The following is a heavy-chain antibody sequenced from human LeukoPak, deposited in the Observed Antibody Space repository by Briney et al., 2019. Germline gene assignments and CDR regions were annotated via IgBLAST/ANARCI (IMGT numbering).Heavy chain of an antibody. CDR1: GGSISSYY. CDR2: IYYSGST. Sequence: SETLSLTCTVSGGSISSYYWSWIRQPPGKGLEWTGYIYYSGSTNYNPSLKSRVTISVDTSKNQFSLKLSSVTAADTAVYYCARGAGTTPFDYWGQGTLVTVSS. CDR3: ARGAGTTPFDY. J-gene: IGHJ4*02. V-gene: IGHV4-59*12. D-gene: IGHD1-1*01.